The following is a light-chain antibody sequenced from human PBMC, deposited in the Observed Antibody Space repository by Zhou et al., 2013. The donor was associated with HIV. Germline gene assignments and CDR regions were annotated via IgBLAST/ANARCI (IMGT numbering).Light chain of an antibody. CDR1: HSVARF. CDR3: QNYGSSLPWT. Sequence: EMVLTQSPGTLSLSPGERATLSCRASHSVARFFAWYQQKPGQSPRLLIYGASNRATDVPDRFSGSGSGTDFTLTINRLEPEDVAVYYCQNYGSSLPWTFGPGTRVEIK. J-gene: IGKJ1*01. V-gene: IGKV3-20*01. CDR2: GAS.